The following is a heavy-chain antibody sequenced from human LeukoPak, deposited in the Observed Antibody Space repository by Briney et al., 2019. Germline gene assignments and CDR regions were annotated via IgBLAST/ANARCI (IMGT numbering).Heavy chain of an antibody. V-gene: IGHV3-48*04. J-gene: IGHJ4*01. CDR3: VREGFYFFDF. CDR2: ISSSGSTI. CDR1: GFTFSSYG. Sequence: GGSLRLSCAASGFTFSSYGMNWVRQAPGKGLEWVSYISSSGSTIYYADSVKGRFTISRDNAKNSLYLQMNSLRAEDSATYYCVREGFYFFDFWGQGTLVTVSS.